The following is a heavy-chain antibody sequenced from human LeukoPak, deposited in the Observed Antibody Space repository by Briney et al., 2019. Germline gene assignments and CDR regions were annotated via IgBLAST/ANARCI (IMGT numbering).Heavy chain of an antibody. CDR2: IYPGDSDT. D-gene: IGHD6-19*01. J-gene: IGHJ5*02. CDR1: GYRFSDYW. V-gene: IGHV5-51*01. CDR3: ARQYSSGWYSWDNWFDP. Sequence: PGESLKISCKGSGYRFSDYWIGWVRQMPGKGLEWMGIIYPGDSDTRYSPSFQGQVTISADKSISTAYLQWSSLKASDTAMYYCARQYSSGWYSWDNWFDPWGQGTLVTVSS.